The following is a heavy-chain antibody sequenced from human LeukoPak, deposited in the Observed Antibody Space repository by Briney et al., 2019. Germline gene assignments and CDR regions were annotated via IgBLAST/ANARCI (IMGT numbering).Heavy chain of an antibody. CDR3: AKANYYYDSSGYIHYMDV. CDR1: GFTFSSYW. CDR2: INSDGSST. J-gene: IGHJ6*03. D-gene: IGHD3-22*01. Sequence: GGSLRLSCAASGFTFSSYWMHWVRQAPGKGLVWVSRINSDGSSTSYADSVKGRFTISRDNAKNTLYLQMNSLRAEDTAVYYCAKANYYYDSSGYIHYMDVWGKGTTVTVSS. V-gene: IGHV3-74*01.